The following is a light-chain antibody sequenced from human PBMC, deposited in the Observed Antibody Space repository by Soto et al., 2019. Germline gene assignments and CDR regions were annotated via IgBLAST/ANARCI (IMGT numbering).Light chain of an antibody. CDR2: GAS. J-gene: IGKJ1*01. CDR1: QSIKTN. Sequence: EIVMTQSPATLSVSPGERATLSCRAAQSIKTNLAWYQQKPGQAPRLLIYGASTRATGVPGRVSGSGSGTEFTLTISSLQSEDFAVYYCHQYGDSLWTFGQGTKVEIK. V-gene: IGKV3-15*01. CDR3: HQYGDSLWT.